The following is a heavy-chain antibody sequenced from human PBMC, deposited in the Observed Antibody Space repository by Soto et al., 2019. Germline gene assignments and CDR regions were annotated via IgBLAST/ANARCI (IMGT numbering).Heavy chain of an antibody. CDR1: GGSVSSGSYF. CDR3: AREGRVATFDY. D-gene: IGHD5-12*01. J-gene: IGHJ4*02. CDR2: IYNSGNT. V-gene: IGHV4-61*01. Sequence: QVQLQESGPGLVKPSETLSLTCNVSGGSVSSGSYFWSWIRQPPGKGLEWIGYIYNSGNTKYNPSLKSRVTISADTSKNQFSLKLSSVTAADTAVYYCAREGRVATFDYWGQGSLVTFSS.